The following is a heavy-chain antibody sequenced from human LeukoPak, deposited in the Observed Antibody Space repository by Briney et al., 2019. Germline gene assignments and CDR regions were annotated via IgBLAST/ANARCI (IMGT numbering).Heavy chain of an antibody. CDR1: GFTFSSYW. CDR2: IKQDGSEK. Sequence: GGSLRLSCAASGFTFSSYWMSWVRQAPGKGLEWVANIKQDGSEKYYVDSVKGRFTIPRDNAKNSLYLQMNSLRAEDTAVYYCAKVDGITMIVPDAFDIWGQGTMVTVSS. D-gene: IGHD3-22*01. J-gene: IGHJ3*02. V-gene: IGHV3-7*01. CDR3: AKVDGITMIVPDAFDI.